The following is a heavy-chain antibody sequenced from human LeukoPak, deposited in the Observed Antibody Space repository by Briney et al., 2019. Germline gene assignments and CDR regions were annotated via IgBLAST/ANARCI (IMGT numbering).Heavy chain of an antibody. D-gene: IGHD3-22*01. J-gene: IGHJ4*02. V-gene: IGHV1-18*01. Sequence: ASVKVSCKASGYTFTSYGISWVRQAPGQGLEWMGWISAYNGNTNYAQKLQGRGTMTTDTSTSTAYMELRSLRYDDTAVYYCARAHYDSSGYYYVYWGQGTLVTVSS. CDR1: GYTFTSYG. CDR2: ISAYNGNT. CDR3: ARAHYDSSGYYYVY.